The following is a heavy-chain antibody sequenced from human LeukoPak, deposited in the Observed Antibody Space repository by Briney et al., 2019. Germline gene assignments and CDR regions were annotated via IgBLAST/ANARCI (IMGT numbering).Heavy chain of an antibody. Sequence: GGSLRLSCAASGFTVSSNYMSWVRQAPGKGLEWVSVIYSGGSTYYADSVKGRFTISRDNSKNTLYLQMNSLRAEDTAVYYCAREKVIAVAGKNYYYGMDVWGQGATVTVS. CDR3: AREKVIAVAGKNYYYGMDV. CDR2: IYSGGST. V-gene: IGHV3-66*01. J-gene: IGHJ6*02. D-gene: IGHD6-19*01. CDR1: GFTVSSNY.